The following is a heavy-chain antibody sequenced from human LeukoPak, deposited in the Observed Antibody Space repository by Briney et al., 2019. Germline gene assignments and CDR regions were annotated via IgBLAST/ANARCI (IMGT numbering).Heavy chain of an antibody. CDR2: INSDGRST. J-gene: IGHJ4*02. D-gene: IGHD2-21*01. Sequence: PGGSLRLSCAASGFTFSSYWMHWVRQAPGKGLVWVSHINSDGRSTTYADSVKGRFTISRDNAENTLYLQMNSLRADDTAVYDCSTLVILDYWGQGTLVTVSS. CDR3: STLVILDY. CDR1: GFTFSSYW. V-gene: IGHV3-74*01.